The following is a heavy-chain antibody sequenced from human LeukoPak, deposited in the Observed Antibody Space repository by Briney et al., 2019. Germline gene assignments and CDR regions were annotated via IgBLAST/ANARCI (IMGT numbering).Heavy chain of an antibody. V-gene: IGHV3-74*01. J-gene: IGHJ4*02. D-gene: IGHD1-26*01. Sequence: GGSLRLSCAASGFTFSSHWMHWVRQAPGKGLVWVSRIDAEGSGTTYVDSVKGRFTISRDNAKSTLYPQMYSLRAEDTAVYYCARGSGEGATDYWGQGTLVTVSS. CDR1: GFTFSSHW. CDR3: ARGSGEGATDY. CDR2: IDAEGSGT.